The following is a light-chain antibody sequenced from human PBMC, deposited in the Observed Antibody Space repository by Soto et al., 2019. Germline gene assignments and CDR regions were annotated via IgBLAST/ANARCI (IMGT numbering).Light chain of an antibody. CDR2: DAA. CDR1: QDISNY. CDR3: QQYDVLPTT. V-gene: IGKV1-33*01. J-gene: IGKJ5*01. Sequence: DIQMTQSPSSLSASVGDRVTITCQASQDISNYLNWYQQKPGKAPKLLIYDAANLETGVPSRFSGSGSGTDFTFTISSLQPEDIATYYCQQYDVLPTTFGQGTRLDSK.